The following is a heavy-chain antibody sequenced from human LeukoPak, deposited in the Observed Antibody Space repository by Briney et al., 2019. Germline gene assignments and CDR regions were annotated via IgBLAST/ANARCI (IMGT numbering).Heavy chain of an antibody. CDR1: GYSIGSGYF. D-gene: IGHD2-15*01. CDR3: ARDADILAAFDI. J-gene: IGHJ3*02. V-gene: IGHV4-38-2*02. CDR2: MYHRGRT. Sequence: SETLSLTCAVSGYSIGSGYFWGWIRQPSGKGLEWIASMYHRGRTYHNPSLKSRVTISVDRSKNQFSLKLSSVTAADTAVYYCARDADILAAFDIWGQGTVVTVSS.